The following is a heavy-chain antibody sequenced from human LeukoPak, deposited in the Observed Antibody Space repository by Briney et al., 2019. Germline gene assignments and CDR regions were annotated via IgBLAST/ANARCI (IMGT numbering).Heavy chain of an antibody. CDR2: IYHSGST. J-gene: IGHJ5*02. CDR3: ARLGTVTTYNWFDP. D-gene: IGHD4-11*01. CDR1: GYSISSGYY. Sequence: PSETLSLTCAVSGYSISSGYYWGWIRRPPGKGLEWIGSIYHSGSTYYNPSLKSRVTISVDTSKNQFSLKLSSVTAADTAVYYCARLGTVTTYNWFDPWGQGTLVTVSS. V-gene: IGHV4-38-2*01.